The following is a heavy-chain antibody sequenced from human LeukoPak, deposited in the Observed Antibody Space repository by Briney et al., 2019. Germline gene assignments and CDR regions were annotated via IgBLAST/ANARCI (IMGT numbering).Heavy chain of an antibody. CDR1: GFIFSTSD. Sequence: GRSLRLSCAASGFIFSTSDMHWLRQAPGKGLEWVAVISYHGSTEYYADSVKGRFTISRDNSNNKLYLQMNSLRVEDTAVYYCARDMRDSAQSRYFYGYEFDYWGQGTLVTVSS. CDR3: ARDMRDSAQSRYFYGYEFDY. CDR2: ISYHGSTE. V-gene: IGHV3-30-3*01. D-gene: IGHD5-18*01. J-gene: IGHJ4*02.